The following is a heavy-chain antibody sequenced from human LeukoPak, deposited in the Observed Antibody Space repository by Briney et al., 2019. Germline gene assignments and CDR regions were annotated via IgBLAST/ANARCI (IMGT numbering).Heavy chain of an antibody. CDR3: ARDRSVGVLPAPPFDF. Sequence: KPSETLSLTCTVSGGSIGSSSYYWGWIRQPPGKGLEWIGSIYYSGSTYYNPSLKSRVTISVDTSKNQFSLKLSSVTAADTAVYYCARDRSVGVLPAPPFDFWGQGTLVTVSS. V-gene: IGHV4-39*07. CDR1: GGSIGSSSYY. J-gene: IGHJ4*02. CDR2: IYYSGST. D-gene: IGHD6-6*01.